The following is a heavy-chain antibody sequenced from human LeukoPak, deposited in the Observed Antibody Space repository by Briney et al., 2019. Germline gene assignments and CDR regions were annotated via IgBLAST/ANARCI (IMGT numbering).Heavy chain of an antibody. Sequence: PGRSLGLSCAASGFTFDDYAMHWVRQAPGKGLEWVSGISWNSGSIGYADSVKGRFTISRDNAKNSLYLQMNGLRAEDTAVYYCARDFGPNILTGYSFDHWGQGTLVTVSS. D-gene: IGHD3-9*01. J-gene: IGHJ4*02. CDR1: GFTFDDYA. CDR2: ISWNSGSI. V-gene: IGHV3-9*01. CDR3: ARDFGPNILTGYSFDH.